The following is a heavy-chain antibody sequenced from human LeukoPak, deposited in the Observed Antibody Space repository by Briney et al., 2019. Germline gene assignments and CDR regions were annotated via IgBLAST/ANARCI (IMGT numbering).Heavy chain of an antibody. CDR1: GYTFTSYY. CDR2: ISPIFGTA. CDR3: AREVDTAGGDY. V-gene: IGHV1-69*13. D-gene: IGHD5-18*01. Sequence: ASVKVSCKASGYTFTSYYMHWVRQAPGQGLEWMGGISPIFGTANYAQKFQGRVTITADESTSTAYMELSSLRSEDTAVYYCAREVDTAGGDYWGPGTLVTVSS. J-gene: IGHJ4*02.